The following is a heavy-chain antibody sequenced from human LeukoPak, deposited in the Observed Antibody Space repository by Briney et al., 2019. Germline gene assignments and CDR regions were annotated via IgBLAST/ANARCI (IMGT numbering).Heavy chain of an antibody. J-gene: IGHJ4*02. CDR3: AKEPPYCSSTSCYEAY. Sequence: GSLRLSCAASGFTFSSYEMNWVRQAPGKGLEWVSYISSSGSTIYYADSVKGRFTISRDNSKNTLYLQMNSLRAEDTAVYYCAKEPPYCSSTSCYEAYWGQGTLVTVSS. CDR2: ISSSGSTI. V-gene: IGHV3-48*03. CDR1: GFTFSSYE. D-gene: IGHD2-2*01.